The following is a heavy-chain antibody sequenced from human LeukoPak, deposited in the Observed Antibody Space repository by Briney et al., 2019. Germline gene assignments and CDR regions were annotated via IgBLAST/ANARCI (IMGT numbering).Heavy chain of an antibody. CDR3: AKREDTAMVFDY. CDR1: GFTFSSYG. V-gene: IGHV3-23*01. J-gene: IGHJ4*02. D-gene: IGHD5-18*01. Sequence: GGSLRLSCAASGFTFSSYGMHWVRQAPGKGLEWVSAISGSGGSTYYADSVKGRFTISRDNSKNTLYLQMNSLRAEDTAVYYCAKREDTAMVFDYWGQGTLVTVSS. CDR2: ISGSGGST.